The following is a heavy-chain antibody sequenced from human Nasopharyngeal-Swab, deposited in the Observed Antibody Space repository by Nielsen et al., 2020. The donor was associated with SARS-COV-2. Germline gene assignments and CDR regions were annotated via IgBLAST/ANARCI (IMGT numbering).Heavy chain of an antibody. CDR1: GYTFTSYG. Sequence: ASVKVSCKASGYTFTSYGISWVRQAPGQGLEWMGWISAYNGNTNYAQKLQGRVTMTTDTSTSTAYKELRSLRSDDTAVYYCARNVREITIFGVVTRDDYWGQGTLVTVSS. D-gene: IGHD3-3*01. V-gene: IGHV1-18*01. J-gene: IGHJ4*02. CDR2: ISAYNGNT. CDR3: ARNVREITIFGVVTRDDY.